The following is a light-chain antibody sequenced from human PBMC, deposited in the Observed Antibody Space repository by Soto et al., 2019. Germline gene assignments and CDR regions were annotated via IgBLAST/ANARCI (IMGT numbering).Light chain of an antibody. CDR3: QQYGFSPGLA. V-gene: IGKV3-20*01. J-gene: IGKJ4*01. CDR1: QSVTSL. Sequence: EIVLTQSPATLSLSPGERATLSCRASQSVTSLLGWYHQKPGQAPRLLIYDASSRATGIPDRFSGSGSGTDFTLTISRLEPEDFAVYYCQQYGFSPGLACGGGTKVEIK. CDR2: DAS.